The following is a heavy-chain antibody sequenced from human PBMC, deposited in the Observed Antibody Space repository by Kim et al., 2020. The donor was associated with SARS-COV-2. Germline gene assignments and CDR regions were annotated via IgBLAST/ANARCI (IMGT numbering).Heavy chain of an antibody. Sequence: GGSLRLSCTASGFTFSSYWMYWVRKAPGKGLVWVSRINRDGRSATYADSVKGRFTISRDNAKNTLYLQMNSLRAEDTAVYYCARETALVGSYYSDYWGPGTLVTVSS. CDR2: INRDGRSA. J-gene: IGHJ4*02. CDR1: GFTFSSYW. V-gene: IGHV3-74*01. D-gene: IGHD1-26*01. CDR3: ARETALVGSYYSDY.